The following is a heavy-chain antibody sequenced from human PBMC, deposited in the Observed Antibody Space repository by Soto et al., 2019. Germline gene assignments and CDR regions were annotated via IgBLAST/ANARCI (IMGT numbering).Heavy chain of an antibody. CDR2: ISHDATLK. CDR1: GFTFTLYA. Sequence: GGSLRLSCAAPGFTFTLYAIHRVRQAPGKGPEWVAVISHDATLKYYTDSVKGRFNISRDNSKKSVFLQLNSLRPEDTAVYFCVRSSGVATPDFDYWGQVSVFTVS. CDR3: VRSSGVATPDFDY. J-gene: IGHJ4*02. V-gene: IGHV3-30-3*01. D-gene: IGHD3-10*01.